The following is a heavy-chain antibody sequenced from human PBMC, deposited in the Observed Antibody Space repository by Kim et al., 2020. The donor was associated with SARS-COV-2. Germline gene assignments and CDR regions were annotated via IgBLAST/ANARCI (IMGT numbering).Heavy chain of an antibody. CDR3: ARNSGYDYPGKPYYYYGMDV. J-gene: IGHJ6*02. CDR2: TYYRSKWYN. D-gene: IGHD5-12*01. Sequence: SQTLSLTCAISGDSVSSNSAAWNWIRQSPSRGLEWLGRTYYRSKWYNDYAVSVKSRITINPDTSKNQFSLQLNSVTPEDTAVYYCARNSGYDYPGKPYYYYGMDVWGQGTTVTVSS. V-gene: IGHV6-1*01. CDR1: GDSVSSNSAA.